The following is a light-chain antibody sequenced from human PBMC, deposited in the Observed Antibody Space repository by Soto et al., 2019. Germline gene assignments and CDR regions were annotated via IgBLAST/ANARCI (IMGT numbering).Light chain of an antibody. V-gene: IGLV2-8*01. J-gene: IGLJ2*01. CDR3: SSYAGSNNLV. CDR1: RSDVGGYNY. CDR2: EVS. Sequence: SALTQAPSASRSPGHSVTISCTVTRSDVGGYNYVSWYQQHPGKAPKLMIYEVSKRPSGVPDRFSGSKSGNTASLTVSGLQAEDEADYYCSSYAGSNNLVFGGGTKVTVL.